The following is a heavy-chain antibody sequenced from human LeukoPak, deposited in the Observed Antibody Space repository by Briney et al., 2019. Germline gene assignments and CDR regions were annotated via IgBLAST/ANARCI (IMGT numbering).Heavy chain of an antibody. CDR2: MNPNSGNT. J-gene: IGHJ5*02. V-gene: IGHV1-8*01. Sequence: ASVKVSCKASGYTFTSYDINWVRQATGQGLEWMGWMNPNSGNTGYAQKFKGRVTMTRNISISTAYMELSSLRSEDTAVYYCARVRPNSSSWTRARHAARNNWFDPWGQGTLVTVSS. CDR3: ARVRPNSSSWTRARHAARNNWFDP. CDR1: GYTFTSYD. D-gene: IGHD6-13*01.